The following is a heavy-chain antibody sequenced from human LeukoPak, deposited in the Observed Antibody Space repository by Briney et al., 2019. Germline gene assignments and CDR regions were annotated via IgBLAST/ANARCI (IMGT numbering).Heavy chain of an antibody. CDR3: TRGAGTGWRFDS. Sequence: GGSLRLSCAASGFTFTSYGMTWVRQAPGKGLEWVSSISSSSSYIYYSDSVKGRFTISRDNAKNSLYLQMNSLKADDTAVYYCTRGAGTGWRFDSRGQGTLVTVSS. D-gene: IGHD6-19*01. V-gene: IGHV3-21*01. CDR1: GFTFTSYG. J-gene: IGHJ4*02. CDR2: ISSSSSYI.